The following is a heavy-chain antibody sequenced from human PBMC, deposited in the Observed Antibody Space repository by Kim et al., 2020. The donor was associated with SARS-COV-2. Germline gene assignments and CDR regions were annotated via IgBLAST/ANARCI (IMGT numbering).Heavy chain of an antibody. CDR2: ISGSGGST. CDR3: AKVLRGVITVQDGMDV. V-gene: IGHV3-23*01. J-gene: IGHJ6*02. Sequence: GGSLRLSCAASGFTFSSYAMSWVRQAPGKGLEWVAGISGSGGSTYYADSVKGRFTISRDSSKNTLYLQMNSLRAEDTAVYYCAKVLRGVITVQDGMDVWGQGTTVTVSS. D-gene: IGHD3-10*01. CDR1: GFTFSSYA.